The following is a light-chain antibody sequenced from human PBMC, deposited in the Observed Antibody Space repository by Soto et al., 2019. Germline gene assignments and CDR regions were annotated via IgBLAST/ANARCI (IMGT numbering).Light chain of an antibody. CDR1: SSNIGSNY. Sequence: QAVLTQPPSVSAAPGQKVTISCSGSSSNIGSNYVSWYQQLPGTAPKLLICDNNKRPSGIPDRFSGSKSGTSATLGITGLQTGDEVDYYCGTWDSSLSAGVFGGGTKVTVL. CDR2: DNN. J-gene: IGLJ3*02. CDR3: GTWDSSLSAGV. V-gene: IGLV1-51*01.